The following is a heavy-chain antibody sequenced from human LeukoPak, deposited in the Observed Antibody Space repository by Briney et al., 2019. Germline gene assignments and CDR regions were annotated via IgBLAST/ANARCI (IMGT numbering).Heavy chain of an antibody. CDR1: GGSISSYC. J-gene: IGHJ4*02. V-gene: IGHV4-4*07. Sequence: SETLSLTCTVSGGSISSYCWSWIRQPAGKGLEWIGRIYTSGSTNYNPSLKSRVTMSVDTSKNQFSLKLSSVTAADTAVYYCARGSSIAARRVDYWGQGTLVTVSS. CDR2: IYTSGST. CDR3: ARGSSIAARRVDY. D-gene: IGHD6-6*01.